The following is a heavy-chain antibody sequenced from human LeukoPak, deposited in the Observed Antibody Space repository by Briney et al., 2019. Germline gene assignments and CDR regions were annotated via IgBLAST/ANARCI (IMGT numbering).Heavy chain of an antibody. J-gene: IGHJ4*02. V-gene: IGHV3-23*01. Sequence: GGSLRLSCAASGFTFSSYAMSWVRQAPGKGLEWVSAISGSGGSTYYADSVKGRFTISRDNSKNTLYLQMNSLRAEDTAVYYCASPYYDFWSGYSSDAYYFDYWGQGTLATVSS. CDR3: ASPYYDFWSGYSSDAYYFDY. D-gene: IGHD3-3*01. CDR1: GFTFSSYA. CDR2: ISGSGGST.